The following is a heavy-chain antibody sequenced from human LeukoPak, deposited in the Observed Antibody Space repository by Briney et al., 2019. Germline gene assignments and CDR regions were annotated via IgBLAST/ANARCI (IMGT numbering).Heavy chain of an antibody. CDR3: AKRYDFWTGYSDY. CDR2: ISGSGGTT. D-gene: IGHD3-3*01. CDR1: GFTFSDYA. V-gene: IGHV3-23*01. J-gene: IGHJ4*02. Sequence: GRSLRLSCAASGFTFSDYAMSWVRQAPGKGLEWVSVISGSGGTTHYADSVKGRFTISRDNSKNTVYLQMNSLRVEDTAVYYCAKRYDFWTGYSDYWGQGTLVTVSS.